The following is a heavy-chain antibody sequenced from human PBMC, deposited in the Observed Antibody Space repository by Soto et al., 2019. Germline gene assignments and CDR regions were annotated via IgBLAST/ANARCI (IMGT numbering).Heavy chain of an antibody. CDR2: TSSSNSYI. CDR1: GFTFSTYS. J-gene: IGHJ4*02. Sequence: GGSLRLSCAASGFTFSTYSMNWVRQAPGKGLEWVSSTSSSNSYIYYADSVKGRFTISRDNAKNSLYLQMNSLRAEDTAVYYCARDLIAAAALDYWGQGTLVTVSS. CDR3: ARDLIAAAALDY. D-gene: IGHD6-13*01. V-gene: IGHV3-21*01.